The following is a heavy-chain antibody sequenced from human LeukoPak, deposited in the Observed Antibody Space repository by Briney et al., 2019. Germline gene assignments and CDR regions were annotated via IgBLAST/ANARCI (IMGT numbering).Heavy chain of an antibody. CDR2: IYYSGST. V-gene: IGHV4-39*01. CDR3: ARVGSGMATCFDY. D-gene: IGHD2-8*01. J-gene: IGHJ4*02. CDR1: GGSISSSSYY. Sequence: SETLSLACTVSGGSISSSSYYWGWIRQPPGKGLEWIGSIYYSGSTYYNPSPKSRATISVDTSKNQFSLKLSSVTAADTAVYYCARVGSGMATCFDYWGQGTLVTVSS.